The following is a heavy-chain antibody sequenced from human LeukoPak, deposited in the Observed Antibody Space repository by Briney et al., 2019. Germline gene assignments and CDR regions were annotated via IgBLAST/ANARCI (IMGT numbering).Heavy chain of an antibody. D-gene: IGHD6-13*01. J-gene: IGHJ4*02. V-gene: IGHV4-30-4*01. CDR3: ARDDGIAAAGTGY. Sequence: TLSLTCTVSGGSISSGDYYWSWIRQPPGKGLEWIGYIYYSGSTYYNPSLKSRVTISVDTSKNQFSLKLSSVTAADTAVYYCARDDGIAAAGTGYWGQGTLVTVSS. CDR2: IYYSGST. CDR1: GGSISSGDYY.